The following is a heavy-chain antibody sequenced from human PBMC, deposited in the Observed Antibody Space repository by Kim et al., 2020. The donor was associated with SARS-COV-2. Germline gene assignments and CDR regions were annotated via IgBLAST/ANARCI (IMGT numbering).Heavy chain of an antibody. CDR3: ARWARGGVDY. J-gene: IGHJ4*02. Sequence: GGSPRLSCAASGFTFSSYSMNWVRQAPGKGLEWVSSISSSSSYIYYADSVKGRFTISRDNAKNSLYLQMNSLRAEDTAVYYCARWARGGVDYWGQGTLVTVSS. CDR2: ISSSSSYI. CDR1: GFTFSSYS. D-gene: IGHD3-16*01. V-gene: IGHV3-21*01.